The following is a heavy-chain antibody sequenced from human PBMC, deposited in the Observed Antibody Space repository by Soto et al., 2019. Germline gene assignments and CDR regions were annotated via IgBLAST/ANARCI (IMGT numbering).Heavy chain of an antibody. CDR1: GFTFSSYA. D-gene: IGHD3-22*01. V-gene: IGHV3-30*04. CDR2: ISYDGSNK. Sequence: GESLKISCAASGFTFSSYAMHWVRQAPGKGLEWVAVISYDGSNKYYADSVKGRFTISRDNSKNTLYLQMNSLRAEDTAVYYCARESGSGYYNDAFDIWGQGTMVTVSS. J-gene: IGHJ3*02. CDR3: ARESGSGYYNDAFDI.